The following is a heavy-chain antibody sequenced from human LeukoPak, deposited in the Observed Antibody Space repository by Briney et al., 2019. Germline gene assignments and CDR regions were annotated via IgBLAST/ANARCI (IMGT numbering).Heavy chain of an antibody. D-gene: IGHD6-13*01. Sequence: GSLRLSCAASGFTFSSYAMSWVRQAPGKGLEWVSSISGRDGSTYYADSVKGRFTISRDNSKNTLYLQMNSLRAEDTAVYYCAKLVRQQLPHYWGQGTLVTVSS. V-gene: IGHV3-23*01. CDR3: AKLVRQQLPHY. CDR1: GFTFSSYA. CDR2: ISGRDGST. J-gene: IGHJ4*02.